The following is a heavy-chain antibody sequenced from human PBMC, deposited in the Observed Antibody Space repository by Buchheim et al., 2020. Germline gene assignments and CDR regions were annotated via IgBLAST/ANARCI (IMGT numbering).Heavy chain of an antibody. V-gene: IGHV3-21*01. CDR3: ARVGIKIELEPCFDY. Sequence: EVQLVESGGGLVKPGGSLRLSCAASGFTFSSYSMNWVRQAPGKGLEWVSSISSSSSYIYYADSVKGRFTISSDNATHSLFLQMNSLRAEDTAVYYCARVGIKIELEPCFDYWGQGTL. D-gene: IGHD1-1*01. J-gene: IGHJ4*02. CDR2: ISSSSSYI. CDR1: GFTFSSYS.